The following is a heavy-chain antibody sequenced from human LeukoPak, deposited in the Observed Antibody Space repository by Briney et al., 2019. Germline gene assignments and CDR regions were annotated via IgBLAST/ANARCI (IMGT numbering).Heavy chain of an antibody. D-gene: IGHD3-3*01. J-gene: IGHJ6*02. CDR2: FDPEDGET. V-gene: IGHV1-24*01. Sequence: ASVNVSFMVSGYTLTDLSMHWVRQAAGKGREGMGGFDPEDGETIYAQKFRGRVTMTEDTSTDTAYMELSSLRSEETAVYYCATPILEWASLDVWGQGTTVTVSS. CDR1: GYTLTDLS. CDR3: ATPILEWASLDV.